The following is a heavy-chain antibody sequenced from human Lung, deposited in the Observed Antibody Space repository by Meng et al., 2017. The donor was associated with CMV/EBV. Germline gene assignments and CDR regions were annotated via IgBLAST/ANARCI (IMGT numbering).Heavy chain of an antibody. CDR2: ISSSSSTI. V-gene: IGHV3-48*04. D-gene: IGHD2-8*01. J-gene: IGHJ3*02. CDR3: ARGMLPNFDAVDI. Sequence: EXXKISXAASGFTFSSYSMHWVRQAPGKGLEWVSYISSSSSTIYYADSVKGRFTISRDNAKNSLYLQMNSLRAEDTAGYYCARGMLPNFDAVDIWGQGTMVTFSS. CDR1: GFTFSSYS.